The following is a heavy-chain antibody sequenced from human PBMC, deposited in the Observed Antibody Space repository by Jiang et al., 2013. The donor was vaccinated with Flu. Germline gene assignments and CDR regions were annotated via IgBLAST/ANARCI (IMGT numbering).Heavy chain of an antibody. J-gene: IGHJ4*02. CDR2: IYWDDDK. D-gene: IGHD6-13*01. Sequence: GKALEWLALIYWDDDKRYSPSLKSRLTITKDTSKNQVVLTMTNMDPVDTATYYCAHWSYFVLPQQLGPFDYWGQGTLVTVSS. CDR3: AHWSYFVLPQQLGPFDY. V-gene: IGHV2-5*02.